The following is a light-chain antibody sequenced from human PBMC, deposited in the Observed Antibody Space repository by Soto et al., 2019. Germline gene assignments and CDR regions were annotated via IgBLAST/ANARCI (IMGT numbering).Light chain of an antibody. Sequence: DVQVTQSPSTLSASVGDTVTVTCRASQSISSWLAWYQQKPGRAPKLLIYDASSLESGVPSRFSGSGSGTEFTFTIRSLQPEDIGTYYCQQYDTLPSFGGGTKVDIK. CDR2: DAS. CDR1: QSISSW. V-gene: IGKV1-5*01. CDR3: QQYDTLPS. J-gene: IGKJ4*01.